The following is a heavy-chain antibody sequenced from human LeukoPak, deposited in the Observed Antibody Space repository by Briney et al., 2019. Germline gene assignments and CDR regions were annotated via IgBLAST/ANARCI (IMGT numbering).Heavy chain of an antibody. V-gene: IGHV4-39*01. Sequence: PSETLSLTCTVSGGSISSSTFYWGWIRQPPGMGLEWIRTIYYSGSTYYNPALKSRVTISVDTSKNQFSLRLSSVTAADTAVYYCARGYYHDFWGQGTLVTVSS. J-gene: IGHJ4*02. CDR3: ARGYYHDF. D-gene: IGHD3-10*01. CDR2: IYYSGST. CDR1: GGSISSSTFY.